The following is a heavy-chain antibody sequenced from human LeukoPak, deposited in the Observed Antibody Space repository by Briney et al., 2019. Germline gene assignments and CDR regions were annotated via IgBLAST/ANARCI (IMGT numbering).Heavy chain of an antibody. D-gene: IGHD5-12*01. J-gene: IGHJ4*02. V-gene: IGHV3-7*01. Sequence: PGGSLRLSCAASGFTFSSYWMSWVRQAPGKGLEWVANIKQDGSEKYYVDSVKGRFTISRDNAKNSLYLQMNSLRAEDTAVYYCARLVEMATTLIYPFDYWGQGTLVTVSS. CDR2: IKQDGSEK. CDR1: GFTFSSYW. CDR3: ARLVEMATTLIYPFDY.